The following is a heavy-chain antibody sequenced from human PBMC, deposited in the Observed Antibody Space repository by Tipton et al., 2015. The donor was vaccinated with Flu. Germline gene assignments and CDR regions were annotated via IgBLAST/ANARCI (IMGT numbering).Heavy chain of an antibody. Sequence: TLSLTCTVSGASISSRSYYWGWIRQPPGKGLEWIGCIYSSGSTYYNPSLKSRVTISLDTSKNQFSLKLSSVTAADTAVYYCAREKDSSGSECFQHWGQGTLVTVSS. V-gene: IGHV4-39*07. CDR2: IYSSGST. D-gene: IGHD6-19*01. CDR1: GASISSRSYY. CDR3: AREKDSSGSECFQH. J-gene: IGHJ1*01.